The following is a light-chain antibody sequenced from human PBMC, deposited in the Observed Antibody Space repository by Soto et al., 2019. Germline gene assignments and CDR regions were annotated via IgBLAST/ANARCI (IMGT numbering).Light chain of an antibody. V-gene: IGKV3D-15*01. CDR2: DAS. J-gene: IGKJ4*01. CDR1: QSISST. CDR3: QQYNNWPLT. Sequence: ELVLTQSPDTLSVSPGERATLSCRASQSISSTLAWYQQKSGQPPRLLIYDASTRATGFPARFSGSGSGTEFTLTISRLQSEDFAVYYCQQYNNWPLTFGGWTTVEIK.